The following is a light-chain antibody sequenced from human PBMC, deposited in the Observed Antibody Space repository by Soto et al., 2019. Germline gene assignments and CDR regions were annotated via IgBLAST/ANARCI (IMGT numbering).Light chain of an antibody. CDR1: SSDIGGYNF. CDR3: SSFRSGTTL. V-gene: IGLV2-14*01. CDR2: EVS. Sequence: VLTQPASVSGSPGQSITISCTGTSSDIGGYNFVSWYHQHPGKAPKLMIYEVSNRPSGVSDRFSGSKSGNTASLTISGLQAEDEADYYCSSFRSGTTLFGTGTKVTVL. J-gene: IGLJ1*01.